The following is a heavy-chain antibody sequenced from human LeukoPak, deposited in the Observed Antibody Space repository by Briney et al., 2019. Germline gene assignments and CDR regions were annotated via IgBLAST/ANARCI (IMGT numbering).Heavy chain of an antibody. Sequence: GGSLRLSCAASGSTFDDYAMHWVRQAPGKGLEWVSGINWNSNNIDYADSVKGRFTISRDNGKNSLYLQMNSLRAEDTALYYCAKASSGYYSAILGWGQGTLVTVSS. D-gene: IGHD3-22*01. V-gene: IGHV3-9*01. CDR3: AKASSGYYSAILG. CDR2: INWNSNNI. CDR1: GSTFDDYA. J-gene: IGHJ4*02.